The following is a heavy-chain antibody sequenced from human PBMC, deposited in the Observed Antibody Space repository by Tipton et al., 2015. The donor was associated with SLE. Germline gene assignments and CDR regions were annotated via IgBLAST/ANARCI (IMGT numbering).Heavy chain of an antibody. Sequence: TLSLTCAVYGGSFSGYYWSWIRQPPGKGLEWIGEINHSGSTNYNPSLKSRVTISVDTSKNQFSLKLSSVTAAGTAVYYCASRGGEDLDYWGQGTLVTVSS. CDR2: INHSGST. V-gene: IGHV4-34*01. CDR1: GGSFSGYY. D-gene: IGHD3-16*01. CDR3: ASRGGEDLDY. J-gene: IGHJ4*02.